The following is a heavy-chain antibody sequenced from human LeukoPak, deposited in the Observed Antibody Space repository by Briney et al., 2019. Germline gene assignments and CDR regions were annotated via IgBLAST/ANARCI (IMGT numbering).Heavy chain of an antibody. Sequence: GASVKVSCKASGYTFTSYYMHWVRQAPGQGLEWMGIINPSGGSTSYAQKFQGRVTMTREISTSAVYMELSSLRSEDTAVYYCAREPLRGDYAEYYYMDVWGKGTTVTVSS. V-gene: IGHV1-46*01. CDR3: AREPLRGDYAEYYYMDV. J-gene: IGHJ6*03. D-gene: IGHD4-17*01. CDR2: INPSGGST. CDR1: GYTFTSYY.